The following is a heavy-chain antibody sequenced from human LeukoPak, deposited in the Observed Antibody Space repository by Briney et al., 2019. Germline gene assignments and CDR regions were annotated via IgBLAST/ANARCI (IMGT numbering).Heavy chain of an antibody. CDR3: ATDQRWVVPAATYYYYGMDV. CDR1: GYTLTELS. Sequence: ASVKVSYKVSGYTLTELSMHWVRQAPGKGLEWMGGFDPEDGETIYAQKFQGRVTMTEDTSTDTAYMELSSLRSEDTAVYYCATDQRWVVPAATYYYYGMDVWGQGTTVTVSS. D-gene: IGHD2-2*01. J-gene: IGHJ6*02. V-gene: IGHV1-24*01. CDR2: FDPEDGET.